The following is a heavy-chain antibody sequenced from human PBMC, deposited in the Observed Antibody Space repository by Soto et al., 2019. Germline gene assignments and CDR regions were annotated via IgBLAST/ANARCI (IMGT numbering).Heavy chain of an antibody. CDR1: GGSFSGYY. D-gene: IGHD3-10*01. CDR2: IDQSGST. J-gene: IGHJ5*02. V-gene: IGHV4-34*01. Sequence: SQTHSLTYAVYGGSFSGYYWNWLRQQPGEGLEWIGKIDQSGSTNYNPSLKSRVTMSVDTSRSQFSLKLTSVTAMDTAVYYCAGARDTLLRGVMNWLDPRGQGTLVTVSS. CDR3: AGARDTLLRGVMNWLDP.